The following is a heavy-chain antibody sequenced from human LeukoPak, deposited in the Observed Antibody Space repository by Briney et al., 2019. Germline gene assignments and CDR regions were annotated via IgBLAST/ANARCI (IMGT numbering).Heavy chain of an antibody. J-gene: IGHJ4*02. CDR3: ATDEAATGRLDY. D-gene: IGHD1-1*01. CDR2: INSDGSST. V-gene: IGHV3-74*01. Sequence: QPGGSLRLSCAASGFNFRNYWMHWVRQAPGKGLVWVSRINSDGSSTSYADSVKGRFTIFRDNAENTLYLQINSLRAEDTAVYYCATDEAATGRLDYWGQGTLVTDSS. CDR1: GFNFRNYW.